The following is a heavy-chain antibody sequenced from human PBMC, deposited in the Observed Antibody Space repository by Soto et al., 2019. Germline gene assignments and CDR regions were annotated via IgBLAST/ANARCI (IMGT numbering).Heavy chain of an antibody. CDR2: ISAYNGAT. J-gene: IGHJ4*02. CDR1: GFTFTSYA. V-gene: IGHV1-18*01. D-gene: IGHD3-16*01. Sequence: QVHLVQSGAEVKMPGASVKVSCKASGFTFTSYAFTWVRQAPGQGLEWMGWISAYNGATNYAQNFQGRVTMTTDSSTSTAYMELGSLTSDDTAVYFCARDFTGWPPDGVDSWGQGTMIIVSA. CDR3: ARDFTGWPPDGVDS.